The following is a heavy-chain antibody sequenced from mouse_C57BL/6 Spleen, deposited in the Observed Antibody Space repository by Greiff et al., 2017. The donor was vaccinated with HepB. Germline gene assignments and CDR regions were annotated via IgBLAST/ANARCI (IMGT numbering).Heavy chain of an antibody. J-gene: IGHJ4*01. V-gene: IGHV2-2*01. D-gene: IGHD2-3*01. CDR2: IWSGGST. Sequence: VQLMESGPGLVQPSQSLSITCTVSGFSLTSYGVHWVRQSPGKGLEWLGVIWSGGSTDYNAAFISRLSISKDNSKSQVFFKMNSLQADDTAIYYCARTGDGYPYAMDYWGQGTSVTVSS. CDR3: ARTGDGYPYAMDY. CDR1: GFSLTSYG.